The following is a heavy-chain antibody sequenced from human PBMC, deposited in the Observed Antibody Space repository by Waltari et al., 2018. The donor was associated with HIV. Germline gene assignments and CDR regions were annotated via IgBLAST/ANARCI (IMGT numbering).Heavy chain of an antibody. J-gene: IGHJ4*02. CDR3: ARDSTSMVSYFDY. Sequence: QSPGKGLEWVALISYDGSAKYYADSVKGRFTISRDNSKNTLYLQMKNLGTDDTAVFFCARDSTSMVSYFDYWGRGILVTVSS. V-gene: IGHV3-30-3*01. CDR2: ISYDGSAK. D-gene: IGHD5-18*01.